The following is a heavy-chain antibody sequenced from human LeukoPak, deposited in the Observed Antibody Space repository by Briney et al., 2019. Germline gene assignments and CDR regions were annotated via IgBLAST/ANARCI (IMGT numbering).Heavy chain of an antibody. Sequence: PGGSLRLSCAASGFTFSSYSMNWVRQAPGKGLEWVSYIGPTGSNIYYADSVKGRFTVSRDNAKNSLYLQMNSLRAEDTAVYYCAREWREGSSWAFDYWGQGTLVTASS. CDR2: IGPTGSNI. CDR1: GFTFSSYS. J-gene: IGHJ4*02. V-gene: IGHV3-48*04. CDR3: AREWREGSSWAFDY. D-gene: IGHD6-13*01.